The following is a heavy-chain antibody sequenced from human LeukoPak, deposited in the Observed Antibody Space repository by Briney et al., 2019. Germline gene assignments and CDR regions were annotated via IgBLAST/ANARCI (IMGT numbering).Heavy chain of an antibody. D-gene: IGHD3-22*01. CDR3: ARDRSCESSGYYSYFDH. CDR2: TYYRAKWYN. V-gene: IGHV6-1*01. J-gene: IGHJ4*02. CDR1: VDTVSSDSAA. Sequence: SQTLSLTCAISVDTVSSDSAAWNWIRQSPSRGLEWLGRTYYRAKWYNAYAVSVKSRITINTDTSKKQFSLQLNSVTRDDTAVHFCARDRSCESSGYYSYFDHWGQGPLVTVSS.